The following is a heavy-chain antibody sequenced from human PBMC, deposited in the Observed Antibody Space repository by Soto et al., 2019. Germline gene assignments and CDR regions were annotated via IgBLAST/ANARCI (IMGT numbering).Heavy chain of an antibody. CDR2: ISHDSATV. CDR3: ARDHRWAFDY. J-gene: IGHJ4*02. V-gene: IGHV3-48*02. CDR1: GFTFDRYA. Sequence: EVQLVESGGGLVQPGGYLRLSCVASGFTFDRYAMNWVRQAPGKGLEWLSWISHDSATVEYSDSVTGRFTMSRDDAKNLLNLQMNSLKDEDTAVYYCARDHRWAFDYWGQGTRVTVTS. D-gene: IGHD3-16*01.